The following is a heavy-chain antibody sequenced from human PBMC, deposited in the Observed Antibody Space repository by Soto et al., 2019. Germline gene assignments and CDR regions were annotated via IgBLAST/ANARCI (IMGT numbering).Heavy chain of an antibody. D-gene: IGHD5-18*01. J-gene: IGHJ3*02. CDR2: ISSSGSTI. CDR3: ARNRDTAMVTPSNAFDI. CDR1: GFTFSDYY. Sequence: GGSLRLSCAASGFTFSDYYMSWIRQAPGKGLEWVSYISSSGSTIYYADSVKGRFTISRDNAKNLLYLQMNSLRAEDTAVYYCARNRDTAMVTPSNAFDIWGQGTMVTVSS. V-gene: IGHV3-11*01.